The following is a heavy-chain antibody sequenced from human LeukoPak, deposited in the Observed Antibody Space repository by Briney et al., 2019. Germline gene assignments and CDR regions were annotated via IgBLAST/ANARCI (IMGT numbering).Heavy chain of an antibody. CDR2: IFSSGTT. Sequence: PSETLSLTCTVSGASISSSTDYWAWFRQPPGKGLEWIGSIFSSGTTYYNPSLKSRVTISADTSKNQFSLNLSSVTAADTAVYYCARDKAEKCNRGSCFLTWGPGTLVTVSS. D-gene: IGHD2-15*01. CDR1: GASISSSTDY. V-gene: IGHV4-39*07. J-gene: IGHJ5*02. CDR3: ARDKAEKCNRGSCFLT.